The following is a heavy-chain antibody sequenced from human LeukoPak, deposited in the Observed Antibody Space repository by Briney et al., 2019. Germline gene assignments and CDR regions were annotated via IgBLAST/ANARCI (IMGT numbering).Heavy chain of an antibody. D-gene: IGHD1-1*01. CDR3: AKSYGDWNDVPDY. CDR1: GFTVSNNF. Sequence: QPGGSLRLSCAASGFTVSNNFMSWVRQAPGKGLEWVSAISGSGGSTHYADSVKGRFTISRDNSKNTLYLQMNSLRAEDTAVYYCAKSYGDWNDVPDYWGQGTLVTVSS. J-gene: IGHJ4*02. CDR2: ISGSGGST. V-gene: IGHV3-23*01.